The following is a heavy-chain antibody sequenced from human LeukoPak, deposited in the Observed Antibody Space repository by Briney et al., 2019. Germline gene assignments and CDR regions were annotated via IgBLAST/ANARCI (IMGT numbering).Heavy chain of an antibody. D-gene: IGHD3-10*01. V-gene: IGHV1-69*05. J-gene: IGHJ5*02. CDR1: GGTFSSYA. Sequence: PGASVKVSCRASGGTFSSYAISWVRQAPGQGLEWMGGIIPIFGTANYAQKFQGRVTITTDESTGTAYMELSSLRSGDTAVYYCARPYGSGSYWGNWFDPWGQGTLVTVSS. CDR2: IIPIFGTA. CDR3: ARPYGSGSYWGNWFDP.